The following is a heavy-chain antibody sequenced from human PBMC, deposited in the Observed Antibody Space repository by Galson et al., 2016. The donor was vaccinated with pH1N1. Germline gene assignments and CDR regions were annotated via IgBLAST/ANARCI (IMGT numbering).Heavy chain of an antibody. CDR2: IKQDGSQK. CDR1: GFTFSDYW. CDR3: ARKGLPDY. J-gene: IGHJ4*02. Sequence: SLRLSCAASGFTFSDYWMAWVRQAPGKGLEWVANIKQDGSQKYYVDSVKGRSTISRDNAKNSLYLHMNSLGADDTAVYYCARKGLPDYWGQGTLVTVSS. D-gene: IGHD4-11*01. V-gene: IGHV3-7*04.